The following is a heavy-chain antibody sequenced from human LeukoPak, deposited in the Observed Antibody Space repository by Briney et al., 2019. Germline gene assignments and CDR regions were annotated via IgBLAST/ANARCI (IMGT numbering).Heavy chain of an antibody. CDR3: ASNWNYVRGYGMDV. J-gene: IGHJ6*02. CDR2: IKHDGSEE. Sequence: GGSLRLSCAASGFSFSSYWMSWVRQTPGKGLEWVANIKHDGSEEHYVDSVQGRFTISRDNAKNLLYLQMSSLRAEDTAVYYCASNWNYVRGYGMDVWGQGTTVTVSS. D-gene: IGHD1-7*01. V-gene: IGHV3-7*01. CDR1: GFSFSSYW.